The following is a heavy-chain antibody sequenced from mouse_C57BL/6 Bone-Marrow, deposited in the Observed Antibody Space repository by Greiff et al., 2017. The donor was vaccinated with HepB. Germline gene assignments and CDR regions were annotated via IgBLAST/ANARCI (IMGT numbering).Heavy chain of an antibody. V-gene: IGHV1-26*01. J-gene: IGHJ3*01. CDR1: GYTFTDYY. D-gene: IGHD4-1*01. CDR3: AREGRTGTAY. CDR2: INPNNGGT. Sequence: VQLQQSGPELVKPGASVKISCKASGYTFTDYYMNWVKQSHGKSLEWIGDINPNNGGTSYNQKFKGKATLTVDKSSSTAYMELRSLTSEDSAVYYCAREGRTGTAYWGQGALVTVSA.